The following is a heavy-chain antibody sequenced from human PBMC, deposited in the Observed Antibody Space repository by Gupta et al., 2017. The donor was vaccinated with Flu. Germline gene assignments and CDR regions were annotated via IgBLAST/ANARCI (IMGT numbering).Heavy chain of an antibody. CDR2: IDWDDDK. V-gene: IGHV2-70*04. Sequence: SASEMRVSWIRQPPGKALEWLASIDWDDDKCYRTALKTRLNISKDTSKNHVVLRMKNRDTVDTATYYCAGVGPTWIIYCDYWGQGTLVPVSS. J-gene: IGHJ4*02. CDR1: SASEMR. CDR3: AGVGPTWIIYCDY. D-gene: IGHD1-1*01.